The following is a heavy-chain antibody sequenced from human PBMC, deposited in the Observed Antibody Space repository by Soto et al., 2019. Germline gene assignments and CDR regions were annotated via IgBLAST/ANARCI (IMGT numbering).Heavy chain of an antibody. Sequence: EVQLLEYGGGLVQRGASLRLSCVASGFTFNKYAMTWVRQAPGKGLEWVSSISGSSSTTYYAGSVKGRFTISRDNSKNTVYLHMNTLSTEETAVYYWAPTRYDYGDDAVGYWGQGTLVTVSS. CDR1: GFTFNKYA. V-gene: IGHV3-23*01. CDR2: ISGSSSTT. CDR3: APTRYDYGDDAVGY. D-gene: IGHD4-17*01. J-gene: IGHJ4*01.